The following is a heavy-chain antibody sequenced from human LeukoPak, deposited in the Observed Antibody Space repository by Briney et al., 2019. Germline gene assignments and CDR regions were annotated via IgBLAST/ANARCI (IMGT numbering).Heavy chain of an antibody. J-gene: IGHJ4*02. CDR2: ISAYNGNT. CDR1: GYTFTSYG. CDR3: ARSARYSSSWYLGY. Sequence: VASVKVSCKASGYTFTSYGISWVRQAPGQGLEWMGWISAYNGNTNYAQKLQGRVTMTTDTSTSTAYMELGSLRSDDTAVYYCARSARYSSSWYLGYWGQGTLVTVSS. D-gene: IGHD6-13*01. V-gene: IGHV1-18*01.